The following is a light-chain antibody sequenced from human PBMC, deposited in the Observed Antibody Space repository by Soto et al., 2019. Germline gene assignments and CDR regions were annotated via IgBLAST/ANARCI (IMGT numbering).Light chain of an antibody. CDR1: SSDVGGYNY. V-gene: IGLV2-14*01. CDR2: EVS. Sequence: QSALTQPASVSGSPGQSITISCTGTSSDVGGYNYVSWYQQHPGKAPKLMIYEVSNRPSGVSNRFSGSKSGNTASLTISGLQAEGAADYYCSSSTRRSTRVFGGGTKLTVL. CDR3: SSSTRRSTRV. J-gene: IGLJ3*02.